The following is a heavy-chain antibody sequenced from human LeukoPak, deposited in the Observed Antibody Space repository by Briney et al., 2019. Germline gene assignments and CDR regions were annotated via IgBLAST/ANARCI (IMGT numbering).Heavy chain of an antibody. D-gene: IGHD4-11*01. CDR2: INPNSGGT. CDR1: GYTFTGYY. V-gene: IGHV1-2*02. J-gene: IGHJ5*02. CDR3: AREAMTTVTTGVRVYNWFDP. Sequence: ASVKVSCKASGYTFTGYYMHWVRQAPGQGLEWMGWINPNSGGTNYAQKFQGRVTMTRDTSISTAYMELSRLRSDDTAVYYCAREAMTTVTTGVRVYNWFDPWGQGTLVTVSS.